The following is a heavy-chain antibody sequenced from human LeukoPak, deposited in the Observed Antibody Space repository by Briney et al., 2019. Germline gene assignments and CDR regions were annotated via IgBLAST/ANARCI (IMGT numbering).Heavy chain of an antibody. Sequence: ASVKVSCKASDYTFISYGISWVRQAPGRGLEWMGWISAYNGHTNYAQKFQGRVTMTTDTSTSTAYMELRSLRSDDTAVYYCARGIHSGSSGPYYFDYWGQGTLVAVSS. CDR1: DYTFISYG. D-gene: IGHD1-26*01. CDR2: ISAYNGHT. CDR3: ARGIHSGSSGPYYFDY. V-gene: IGHV1-18*01. J-gene: IGHJ4*02.